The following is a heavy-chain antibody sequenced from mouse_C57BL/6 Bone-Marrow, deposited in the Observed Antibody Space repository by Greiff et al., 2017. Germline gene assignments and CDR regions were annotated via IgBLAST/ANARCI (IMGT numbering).Heavy chain of an antibody. CDR2: IYPGDGET. CDR1: GFAFSSYW. J-gene: IGHJ2*01. V-gene: IGHV1-80*01. CDR3: ARERSSGYVLDY. Sequence: QVHVKQSGAELVKPGASVKISCTASGFAFSSYWMTWVKQRPGKGLEWIGQIYPGDGETNYTGKFKGKGTLTADKSTSTDYLQLSSLTSEDSAVYFCARERSSGYVLDYWGQGTTLTVSS. D-gene: IGHD3-2*02.